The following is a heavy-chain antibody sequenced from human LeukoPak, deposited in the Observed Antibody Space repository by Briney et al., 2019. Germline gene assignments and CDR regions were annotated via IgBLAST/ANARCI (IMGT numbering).Heavy chain of an antibody. Sequence: SETLSLTCAVYGGSFSGYYWSWIRQPPGKGLEWIGEINHSGSTNYNPSLKSRVTISVDTSKNRFSLKLSSVTAADTAVYYCRRYCSSTSCPDYWGQGTLVTVSS. V-gene: IGHV4-34*01. CDR2: INHSGST. CDR1: GGSFSGYY. D-gene: IGHD2-2*01. J-gene: IGHJ4*02. CDR3: RRYCSSTSCPDY.